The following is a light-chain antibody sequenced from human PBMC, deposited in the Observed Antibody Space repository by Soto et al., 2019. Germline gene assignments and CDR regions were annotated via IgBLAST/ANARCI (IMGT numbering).Light chain of an antibody. CDR3: QRYGGFPRT. CDR2: KAS. J-gene: IGKJ1*01. V-gene: IGKV1-5*03. CDR1: QNISNW. Sequence: DLQMTQSPSTLSASIGDRVTITCRATQNISNWLAWYQQKPGKAPKLLFYKASHLEGGIPSRFHCSASGPEFTLTISSRQHADCATHYCQRYGGFPRTLGQGTKGEIK.